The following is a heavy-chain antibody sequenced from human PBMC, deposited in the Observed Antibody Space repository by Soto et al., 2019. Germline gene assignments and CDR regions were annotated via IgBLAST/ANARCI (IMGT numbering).Heavy chain of an antibody. Sequence: SDALSLTWTVSGGFISSYYWSWILQPPGKGLEWIGYIYYSGSTNYNPSLKSRVTISVDTSKNQFSLKLSSVTAADTAVYYCARWKATVVTNWFDPWGQGTLVTVS. D-gene: IGHD4-17*01. V-gene: IGHV4-59*01. J-gene: IGHJ5*02. CDR2: IYYSGST. CDR3: ARWKATVVTNWFDP. CDR1: GGFISSYY.